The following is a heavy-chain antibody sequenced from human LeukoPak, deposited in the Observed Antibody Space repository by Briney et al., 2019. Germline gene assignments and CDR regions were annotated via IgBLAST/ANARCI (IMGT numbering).Heavy chain of an antibody. CDR2: ISGNTGTT. Sequence: GGSLRLSCAASGFTFSTYAMSWVRQAPGKGLEWVSAISGNTGTTYYADPVKGRFAISRDNSENTLYLQMNSLRAEDTALYYCAKSLGSSAGSRRAFDIWGQGTMVTVSS. D-gene: IGHD6-6*01. CDR1: GFTFSTYA. J-gene: IGHJ3*02. CDR3: AKSLGSSAGSRRAFDI. V-gene: IGHV3-23*01.